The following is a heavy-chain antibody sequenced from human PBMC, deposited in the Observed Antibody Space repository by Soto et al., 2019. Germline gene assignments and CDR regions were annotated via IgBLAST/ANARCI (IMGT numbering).Heavy chain of an antibody. CDR3: ARNLAPATYVFDS. CDR1: GGSIRSYQ. CDR2: MFYSGIP. D-gene: IGHD1-26*01. Sequence: QVQLQESGPGLVKPSRTLSLSCTVSGGSIRSYQWNWIRQPPGKGLEWIGYMFYSGIPHYNPSLKSQVTISLDTSKNQFSLNLSSVTAADTAVYFCARNLAPATYVFDSWGQGTPVTVSS. V-gene: IGHV4-59*01. J-gene: IGHJ4*02.